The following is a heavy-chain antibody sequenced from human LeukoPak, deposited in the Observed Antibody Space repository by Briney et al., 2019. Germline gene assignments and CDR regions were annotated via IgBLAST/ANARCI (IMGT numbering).Heavy chain of an antibody. J-gene: IGHJ4*02. Sequence: GGSLRLSCSASGFTFSSYSMHWVRQAPGKGLEYVSAISDNGGSTYYADSVKGRFTISRDNSKSTLYLQMSSLRAEDTALYYCVRRMATIDFWGQGTLVTVSS. CDR1: GFTFSSYS. D-gene: IGHD5-12*01. CDR2: ISDNGGST. CDR3: VRRMATIDF. V-gene: IGHV3-64D*06.